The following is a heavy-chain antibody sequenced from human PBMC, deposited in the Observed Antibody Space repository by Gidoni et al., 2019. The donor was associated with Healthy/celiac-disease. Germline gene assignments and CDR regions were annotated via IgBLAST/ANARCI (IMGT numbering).Heavy chain of an antibody. D-gene: IGHD6-25*01. V-gene: IGHV1-2*02. J-gene: IGHJ4*01. CDR2: INPNSGGT. CDR1: GYTFTSYY. Sequence: QVQLVQSGPEVKKPGASVQASCKAAGYTFTSYYMHWVRQAPGQGLEWMGWINPNSGGTTYAQKFQGRVPMTRDTSISTAYMELSRLRSDDTAVYYCASLGPVGYNPSFDYWGHGTLVTVSS. CDR3: ASLGPVGYNPSFDY.